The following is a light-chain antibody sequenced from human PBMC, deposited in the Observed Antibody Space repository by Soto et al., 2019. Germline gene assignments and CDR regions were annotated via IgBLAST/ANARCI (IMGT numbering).Light chain of an antibody. CDR1: QTISTY. CDR3: QQCDSTPYT. V-gene: IGKV1-39*01. Sequence: DIQMTQSPSSLSASVGDRVTITCRASQTISTYLNWYQQKPGKAPRLLIYDASSLLSGVPSRFTGSGSWTDFTLTIASLQPEDFSTYYCQQCDSTPYTFGQGTKVEI. J-gene: IGKJ2*01. CDR2: DAS.